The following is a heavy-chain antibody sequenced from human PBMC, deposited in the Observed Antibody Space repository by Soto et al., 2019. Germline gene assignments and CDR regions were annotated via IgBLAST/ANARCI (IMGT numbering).Heavy chain of an antibody. D-gene: IGHD6-19*01. V-gene: IGHV1-46*01. CDR2: INPSGGST. J-gene: IGHJ6*02. Sequence: ASVKVSCKASGYTFTSYYMHWVRQAPGQGLEWMGIINPSGGSTSYAQKFQGRVTMTRDTSTSTVYMELSSLRSEDTAVYYCARSGLAVAGTNYYYGMDVWGQGTTVTVSS. CDR1: GYTFTSYY. CDR3: ARSGLAVAGTNYYYGMDV.